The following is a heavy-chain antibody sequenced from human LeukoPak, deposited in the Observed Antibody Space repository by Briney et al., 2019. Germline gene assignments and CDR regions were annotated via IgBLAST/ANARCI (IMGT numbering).Heavy chain of an antibody. J-gene: IGHJ4*02. Sequence: GGSLRLFCAASGFTFISYAMSWVRQAPGKGLEWVLVISGSGGSTHYADSAKGRFTISRDNSKNALYLQMSSLRAEDTAVYYCAKESPVFDYWGQGTLVTVSS. V-gene: IGHV3-23*01. CDR2: ISGSGGST. CDR1: GFTFISYA. CDR3: AKESPVFDY.